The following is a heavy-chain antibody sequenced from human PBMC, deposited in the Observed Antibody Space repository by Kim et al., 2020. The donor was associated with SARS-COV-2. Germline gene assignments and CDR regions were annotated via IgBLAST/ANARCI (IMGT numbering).Heavy chain of an antibody. J-gene: IGHJ4*02. CDR2: DPGGGGRT. CDR3: AKARALSSGWSVFKD. V-gene: IGHV3-23*01. D-gene: IGHD6-19*01. CDR1: GFTVNNFA. Sequence: GGSLRLSCGASGFTVNNFAMSWVRQAPGKGLEWVSTDPGGGGRTFYADSVKGRFTISSDNSKNTVFLQMDSVRAEDTAVYYCAKARALSSGWSVFKDWGRGSLATVSS.